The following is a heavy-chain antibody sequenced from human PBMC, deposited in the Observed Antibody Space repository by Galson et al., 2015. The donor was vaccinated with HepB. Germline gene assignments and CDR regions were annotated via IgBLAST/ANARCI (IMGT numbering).Heavy chain of an antibody. CDR1: GFTFSSYA. CDR3: AKCQLQSRSYWYIDL. V-gene: IGHV3-23*01. CDR2: ISGSGGST. Sequence: SLRLSCAASGFTFSSYAMTWVRQAPGKGLEWVSAISGSGGSTDYAGSVKGRFTVSRDTTKNTLYLQMNSLRVEDTAVYYCAKCQLQSRSYWYIDLWGRGTLVTVSS. J-gene: IGHJ2*01. D-gene: IGHD4-11*01.